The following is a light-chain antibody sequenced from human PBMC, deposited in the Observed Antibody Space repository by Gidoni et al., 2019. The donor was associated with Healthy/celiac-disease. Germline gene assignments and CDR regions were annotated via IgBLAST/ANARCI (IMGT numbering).Light chain of an antibody. CDR3: QQYYSYPMYT. V-gene: IGKV1-8*01. Sequence: IRMTHSPSSLAASTGDRVTITCRASQGISSYLAWYQQKPGKAPKLLIYAASPLQSGVPSRFSGSGSGTDFTLNISCLQSEDLVTYYCQQYYSYPMYTFGQGTKLEIK. J-gene: IGKJ2*01. CDR2: AAS. CDR1: QGISSY.